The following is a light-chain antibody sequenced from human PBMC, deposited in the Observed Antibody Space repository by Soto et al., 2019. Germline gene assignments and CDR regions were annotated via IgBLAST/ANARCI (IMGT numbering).Light chain of an antibody. CDR1: QTITTS. CDR3: QQYDSYSLRT. CDR2: KAS. J-gene: IGKJ1*01. V-gene: IGKV1-5*03. Sequence: DIQMTQSPSTLSASVGDRVTITCRASQTITTSLAWYQQKPGKDPKLLIYKASSFESGVPSRFSGSGSGTEFTLTISSLQPDDFATYYCQQYDSYSLRTFGQGTKVEI.